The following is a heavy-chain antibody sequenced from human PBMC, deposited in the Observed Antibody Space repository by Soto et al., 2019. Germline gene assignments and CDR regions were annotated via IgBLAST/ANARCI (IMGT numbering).Heavy chain of an antibody. CDR3: ARDYPGVVPAAINVGSDY. Sequence: QVQLVQSGAEVKKPGASVKVSCKASGYTFTSYGISWVRQAPGQGLEWMGWISAYNGNTNYAQKLQGRVTMTTDTSTSTAYMELRSLRSDDTAVHYCARDYPGVVPAAINVGSDYWGQGTLVTVSS. V-gene: IGHV1-18*01. D-gene: IGHD2-2*01. CDR2: ISAYNGNT. J-gene: IGHJ4*02. CDR1: GYTFTSYG.